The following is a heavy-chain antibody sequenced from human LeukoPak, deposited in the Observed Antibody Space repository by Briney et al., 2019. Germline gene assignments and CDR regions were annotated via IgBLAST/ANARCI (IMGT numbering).Heavy chain of an antibody. CDR2: INHSGST. Sequence: SETLSLTCAVYGGSFSGYYWSWIRQPPGKGLEWIGEINHSGSTNYNPSLKSRVTISVDTSKNQFSLKLSSVTAADTAVYYCARIPVSIAVAGTFSDYWAREPWSPSPQ. V-gene: IGHV4-34*01. CDR1: GGSFSGYY. D-gene: IGHD6-19*01. CDR3: ARIPVSIAVAGTFSDY. J-gene: IGHJ4*02.